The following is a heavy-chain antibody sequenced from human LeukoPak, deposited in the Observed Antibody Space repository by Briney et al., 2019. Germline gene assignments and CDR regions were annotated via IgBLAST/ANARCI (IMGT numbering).Heavy chain of an antibody. Sequence: GGSLRLSCAASRFTFSSYAMSWVRQAPGKGLEWVSAISGSGGSTYYADSVKGRFTISRDNSKNTLYLQMNSLRAEDTAVYYCAGGGYCSSTSCPGGFDYWGQGTLVTVSS. CDR2: ISGSGGST. J-gene: IGHJ4*02. D-gene: IGHD2-2*01. CDR3: AGGGYCSSTSCPGGFDY. CDR1: RFTFSSYA. V-gene: IGHV3-23*01.